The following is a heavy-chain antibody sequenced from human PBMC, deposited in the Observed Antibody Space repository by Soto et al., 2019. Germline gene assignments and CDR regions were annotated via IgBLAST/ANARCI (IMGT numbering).Heavy chain of an antibody. Sequence: QLQLQESGSGLVKPSQTLSLTCAVSGGPISSGGYSWSWIRQPPGKGLEWIGYIYHSGSTYYNPSLKSRVTISVDRSKNQFSLKLSSVTAADTAVYYCARAMSSFPVGWFDPWGQGTLVTVSS. D-gene: IGHD2-2*01. V-gene: IGHV4-30-2*01. J-gene: IGHJ5*02. CDR1: GGPISSGGYS. CDR2: IYHSGST. CDR3: ARAMSSFPVGWFDP.